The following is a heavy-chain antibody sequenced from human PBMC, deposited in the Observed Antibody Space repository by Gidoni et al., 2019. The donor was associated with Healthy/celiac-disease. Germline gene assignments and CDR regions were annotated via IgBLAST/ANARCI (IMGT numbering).Heavy chain of an antibody. CDR2: ISWNSGSI. Sequence: EVQLVESGGGLVQPGRSLSLSGAASGFTFDDYAMHWVRQAPGKGLEWVSGISWNSGSIGYADSVKGRFTISRDNAKNSLYLQMNSLRAEDTALYYCAKDTNYDFWSGYSSWGQGTLVTVSS. V-gene: IGHV3-9*01. D-gene: IGHD3-3*01. J-gene: IGHJ5*02. CDR1: GFTFDDYA. CDR3: AKDTNYDFWSGYSS.